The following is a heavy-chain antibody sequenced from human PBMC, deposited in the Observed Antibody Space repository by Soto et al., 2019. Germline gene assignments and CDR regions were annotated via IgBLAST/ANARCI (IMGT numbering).Heavy chain of an antibody. CDR2: IYYSGST. Sequence: SETLSLTCTVSGGSISSYYWSWIRQPPGKGLEWIGYIYYSGSTNYNPSLKSRVTISVDTSKNQFSLKLSSVTAADTAVYYCARSQENYDFWSGHLGNFDYWGQGTLVTVSS. CDR1: GGSISSYY. V-gene: IGHV4-59*01. J-gene: IGHJ4*02. D-gene: IGHD3-3*01. CDR3: ARSQENYDFWSGHLGNFDY.